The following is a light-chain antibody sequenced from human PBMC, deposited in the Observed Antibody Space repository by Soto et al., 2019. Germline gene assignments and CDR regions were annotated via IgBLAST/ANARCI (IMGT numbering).Light chain of an antibody. V-gene: IGKV1-5*03. Sequence: DIQMTQSPSTLSASVGDRVTITCRASQSISSWLAWYQHKPGKAPKLLLYKASSLETGVPSRFSGSVSGTEFTLTISSRQPDDVAAYYCQQYNTYSFSFGPGTKVDI. CDR3: QQYNTYSFS. CDR2: KAS. CDR1: QSISSW. J-gene: IGKJ3*01.